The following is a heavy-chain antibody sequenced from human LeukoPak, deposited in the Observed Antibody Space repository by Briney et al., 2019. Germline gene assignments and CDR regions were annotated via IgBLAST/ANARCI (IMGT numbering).Heavy chain of an antibody. CDR1: GFTFSSYA. V-gene: IGHV3-23*01. CDR3: ARGGSSSWYPNFDD. CDR2: ISGASGGST. Sequence: GGSLRLSCAASGFTFSSYAMTWVRQAPGKGLEWVSIISGASGGSTYYADSVKGRFTISRDNSKNTLYLQMNSLRAEDTALYYCARGGSSSWYPNFDDWGEGTLVTVSS. D-gene: IGHD6-13*01. J-gene: IGHJ4*02.